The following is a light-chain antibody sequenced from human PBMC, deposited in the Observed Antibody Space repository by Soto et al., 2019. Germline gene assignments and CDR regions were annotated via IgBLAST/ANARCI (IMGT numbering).Light chain of an antibody. CDR3: HQYGSSLWT. CDR2: GAS. CDR1: QSVSSSY. J-gene: IGKJ3*01. Sequence: EIVLTQSPGTLSLSPGERATLSCRASQSVSSSYLSWYQQKPGQAHRLLIYGASSRATGIPDRFSGSGSGTDFTLTISRLEPEDFAVYYCHQYGSSLWTFGPGTKVDI. V-gene: IGKV3-20*01.